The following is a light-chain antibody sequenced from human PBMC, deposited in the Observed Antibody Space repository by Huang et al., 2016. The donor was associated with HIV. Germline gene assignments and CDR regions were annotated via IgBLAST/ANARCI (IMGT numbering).Light chain of an antibody. CDR3: MQGTHWPPGT. J-gene: IGKJ1*01. CDR2: KVS. Sequence: DVIMTQSPLLLPVTLGQPAAISCRSSQTLVHTDGNTYLNWFLQRPGQSPRRLIYKVSSRDAGVPDRFTGSGSGIEVTLTISRVEAEDVGIYYCMQGTHWPPGTFGQGTNMEIK. V-gene: IGKV2-30*02. CDR1: QTLVHTDGNTY.